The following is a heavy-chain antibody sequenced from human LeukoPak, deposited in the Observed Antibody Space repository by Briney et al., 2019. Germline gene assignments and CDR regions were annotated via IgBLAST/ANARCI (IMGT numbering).Heavy chain of an antibody. CDR3: ARVEWELSRGTFDY. D-gene: IGHD1-26*01. CDR1: GGTFSSYA. V-gene: IGHV1-69*13. Sequence: SVKVSCKASGGTFSSYAISWVRQAPGQGLEWMGGIIPIFGTANYAQKFQGRVTITADESTSTAYMELSSLRSEDTAVYYCARVEWELSRGTFDYWGQGTLVTVSS. CDR2: IIPIFGTA. J-gene: IGHJ4*02.